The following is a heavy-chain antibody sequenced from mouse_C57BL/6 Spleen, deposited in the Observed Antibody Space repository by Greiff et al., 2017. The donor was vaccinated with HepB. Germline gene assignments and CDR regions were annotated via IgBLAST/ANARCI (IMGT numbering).Heavy chain of an antibody. D-gene: IGHD2-4*01. CDR3: ARGYDYGYAMDY. CDR1: GYSITSGYY. J-gene: IGHJ4*01. CDR2: ISYDGSN. V-gene: IGHV3-6*01. Sequence: EVQLQESGPGLVKPSQSLSLTCSVTGYSITSGYYWNWIRQFPGNKLEWMGYISYDGSNNYKPSLKNRISITRDTSKNQFFLKLNSVTTEDTATYYCARGYDYGYAMDYWGQGTSVTVSS.